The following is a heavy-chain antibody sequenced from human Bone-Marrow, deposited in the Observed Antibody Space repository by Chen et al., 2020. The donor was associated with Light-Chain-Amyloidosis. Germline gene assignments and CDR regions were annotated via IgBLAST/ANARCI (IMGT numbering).Heavy chain of an antibody. CDR3: ARDDKRAFDY. Sequence: EVQLVESGGGLVQPGGSLRLPCAASGFIFSSYSMNWVRQAPGKGLEWLSYISNNNIYYADSVKGRFTISREKARNSLSLQMNSLRAEESAVYYCARDDKRAFDYWGQGTLVTVSS. CDR1: GFIFSSYS. CDR2: ISNNNI. J-gene: IGHJ4*02. D-gene: IGHD3-22*01. V-gene: IGHV3-48*01.